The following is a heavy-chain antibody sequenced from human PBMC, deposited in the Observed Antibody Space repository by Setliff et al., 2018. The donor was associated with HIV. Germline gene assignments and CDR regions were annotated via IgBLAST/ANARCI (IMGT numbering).Heavy chain of an antibody. V-gene: IGHV1-18*01. CDR1: GYTFNNYG. J-gene: IGHJ4*02. Sequence: ASVKVSCKASGYTFNNYGIGWVRQAPGQGLEWMGWINTHSDYTNYAQNVQGRVTVTMDTSTSTAYMELRSLKSDDTAVYYCARGKTWLRFLDYWGQGTLVTVSS. CDR3: ARGKTWLRFLDY. D-gene: IGHD5-12*01. CDR2: INTHSDYT.